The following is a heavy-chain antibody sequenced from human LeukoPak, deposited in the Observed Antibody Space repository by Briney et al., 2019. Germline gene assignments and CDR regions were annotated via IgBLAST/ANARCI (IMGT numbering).Heavy chain of an antibody. J-gene: IGHJ4*02. CDR3: ARGQRVSSY. CDR1: GGSISSSSYY. D-gene: IGHD6-6*01. V-gene: IGHV4-39*07. Sequence: PSETLSLTCTVSGGSISSSSYYWGWIRQPPGKGLEWIGSIYYSGSTYYNPSLKSRVTISVDRSKNQFSLNLSSVTAADTAVYYCARGQRVSSYWGQGTLVTVSS. CDR2: IYYSGST.